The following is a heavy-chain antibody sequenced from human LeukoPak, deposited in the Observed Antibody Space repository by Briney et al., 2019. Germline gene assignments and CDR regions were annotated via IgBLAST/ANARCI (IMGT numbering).Heavy chain of an antibody. CDR3: VRLKMGAYFDL. Sequence: NPSDTLSLTCTVSVDSICMYYGSWLRQPPGKGREWIAYIYSSGATSYNPSLRSRVSLSLDTSNSQFSLKLNSMTVADTAVYYCVRLKMGAYFDLWGRGTLVTVSS. D-gene: IGHD3-16*01. CDR2: IYSSGAT. V-gene: IGHV4-59*08. J-gene: IGHJ2*01. CDR1: VDSICMYY.